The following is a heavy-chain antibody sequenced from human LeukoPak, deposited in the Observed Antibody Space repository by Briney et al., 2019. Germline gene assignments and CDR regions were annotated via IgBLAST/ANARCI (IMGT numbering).Heavy chain of an antibody. D-gene: IGHD5-18*01. V-gene: IGHV1-69*06. CDR3: AREDIGSYGNFDY. Sequence: SVKASCKASGGTFSSYAISWVRQAPGQGLEWMGGIIPIFGTANYAQKLQGRVTITADKSTSTAYMELSSLRSEDTAVYYCAREDIGSYGNFDYGGQEPLVTVS. J-gene: IGHJ4*02. CDR1: GGTFSSYA. CDR2: IIPIFGTA.